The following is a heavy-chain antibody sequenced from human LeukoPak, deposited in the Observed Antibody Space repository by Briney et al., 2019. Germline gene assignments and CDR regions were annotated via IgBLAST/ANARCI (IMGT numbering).Heavy chain of an antibody. J-gene: IGHJ1*01. CDR3: AKDRVPGGY. D-gene: IGHD1-1*01. CDR2: IHYTGST. Sequence: PSETLSLTCTVSGGSMSGSYWSWTRQPPGKGLEWIGSIHYTGSTNYNPSLKSRLTISLDTPKNQFSVKLNSVTAADTAVYYCAKDRVPGGYWGQGTLVTVSS. V-gene: IGHV4-59*01. CDR1: GGSMSGSY.